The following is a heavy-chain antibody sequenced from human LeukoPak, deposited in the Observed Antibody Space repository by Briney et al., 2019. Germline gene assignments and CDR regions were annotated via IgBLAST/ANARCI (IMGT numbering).Heavy chain of an antibody. CDR3: VREVGAPGSFDI. V-gene: IGHV3-74*01. CDR2: ISRDGTVT. D-gene: IGHD1-26*01. Sequence: GGSLRLSCVGSQFSFTNNWMHWVRQVPGKGLMWVSRISRDGTVTDYADSVKGRFAISRDNAKNTLYREMNSLGGEDTGLFYCVREVGAPGSFDIWGQGTLVTVSS. CDR1: QFSFTNNW. J-gene: IGHJ3*02.